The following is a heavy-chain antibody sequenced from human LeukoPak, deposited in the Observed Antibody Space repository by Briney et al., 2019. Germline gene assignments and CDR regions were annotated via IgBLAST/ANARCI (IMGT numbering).Heavy chain of an antibody. CDR1: GGSFCGYY. V-gene: IGHV4-34*01. CDR3: ARGRRRSRVAGTRFDY. Sequence: SETLSLTCAVYGGSFCGYYWSWIRQPPGKGLEWIGEINHSGSTNYNPSLKSRVTISVDTSKNQFSLKLSSVTAADTAVYYCARGRRRSRVAGTRFDYWGQGTLVTVSS. J-gene: IGHJ4*02. CDR2: INHSGST. D-gene: IGHD6-19*01.